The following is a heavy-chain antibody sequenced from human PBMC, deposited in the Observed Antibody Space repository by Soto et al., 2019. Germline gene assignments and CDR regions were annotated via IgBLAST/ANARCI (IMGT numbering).Heavy chain of an antibody. J-gene: IGHJ5*02. CDR2: IYYSVST. CDR1: GDCISNYS. D-gene: IGHD3-22*01. CDR3: ARHPSSGYWTWFDP. V-gene: IGHV4-59*08. Sequence: SETLSLTCTVSGDCISNYSWSWIRQPPGKGLEWIGYIYYSVSTNTNPSLKRRVTISVDSSKNQFSLKLSSVTAADTAVYYCARHPSSGYWTWFDPWGQGTLVTVSS.